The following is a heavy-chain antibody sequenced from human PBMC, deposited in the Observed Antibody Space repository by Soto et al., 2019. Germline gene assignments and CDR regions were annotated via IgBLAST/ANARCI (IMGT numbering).Heavy chain of an antibody. Sequence: EVQLVEPGGGLVQLGGSLRPSCAAPGFTFSTYWMPWVRQAPGKGLVWASRINSDGGRTDYADSVKGRFTISRDNAKNTLYLEMNSLIAEDTAVYYCARVPTGGYDWNWGQGTLVTVSS. CDR3: ARVPTGGYDWN. J-gene: IGHJ4*02. CDR2: INSDGGRT. D-gene: IGHD5-12*01. CDR1: GFTFSTYW. V-gene: IGHV3-74*01.